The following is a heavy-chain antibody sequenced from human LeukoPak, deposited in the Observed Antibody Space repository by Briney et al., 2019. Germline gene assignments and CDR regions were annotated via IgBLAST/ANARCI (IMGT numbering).Heavy chain of an antibody. CDR2: INHSGST. CDR3: ARALYKRFRDGYYYYGMDV. J-gene: IGHJ6*02. Sequence: SETLSLTCAVYGGSFSGYYWSWIRQPPEKGLEWIGEINHSGSTNYNPSLKSRVTISVDTSKNQFSLKLSSVTAADTAVYYCARALYKRFRDGYYYYGMDVWGQGTTVTVSS. D-gene: IGHD5-24*01. V-gene: IGHV4-34*01. CDR1: GGSFSGYY.